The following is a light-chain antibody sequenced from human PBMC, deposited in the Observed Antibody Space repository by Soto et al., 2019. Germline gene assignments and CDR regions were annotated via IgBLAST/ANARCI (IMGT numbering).Light chain of an antibody. Sequence: QSVLTQPPSASGTPGQIVTISCSGSSSNIGSNTVNCYQQLPGMAPKLLIYNNSQRPSGVPDRFSGSKSGTSASLAISGLESEFEADYYCAAWDDRLRGLEFGGGTKLPVL. CDR2: NNS. V-gene: IGLV1-44*01. J-gene: IGLJ2*01. CDR3: AAWDDRLRGLE. CDR1: SSNIGSNT.